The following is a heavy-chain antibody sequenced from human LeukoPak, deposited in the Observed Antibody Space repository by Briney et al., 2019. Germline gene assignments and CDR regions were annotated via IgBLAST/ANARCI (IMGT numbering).Heavy chain of an antibody. CDR3: AKDPNPFYDFWSGYK. CDR1: GFTFTGHT. D-gene: IGHD3-3*01. Sequence: GGSLRLSCAASGFTFTGHTMTWLRQAPGKGLEWVSIIGGRDDRTYYADSVKGRFTISRDNSKNILYLQMNSLRAEDTAVYYCAKDPNPFYDFWSGYKWGQGTLVPVSS. CDR2: IGGRDDRT. J-gene: IGHJ4*02. V-gene: IGHV3-23*01.